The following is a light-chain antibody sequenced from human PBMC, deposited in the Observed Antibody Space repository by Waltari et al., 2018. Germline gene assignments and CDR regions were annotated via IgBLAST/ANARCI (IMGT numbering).Light chain of an antibody. CDR3: QSYDSSNHGV. CDR1: SGSIASHY. J-gene: IGLJ3*02. CDR2: EDN. V-gene: IGLV6-57*01. Sequence: NFMLTQPHSVSESPGKTVTISCTRSSGSIASHYVQWSQPRPGSSPTTVIYEDNQRPSGVPDRFSGSIDSSSNSASLTISGLKTEDEADYYCQSYDSSNHGVFGGGTKLTVL.